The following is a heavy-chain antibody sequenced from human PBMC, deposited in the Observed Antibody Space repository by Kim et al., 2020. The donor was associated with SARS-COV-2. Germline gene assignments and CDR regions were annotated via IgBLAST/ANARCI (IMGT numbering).Heavy chain of an antibody. J-gene: IGHJ4*02. V-gene: IGHV1-3*01. Sequence: ASVKVSCKASGYTFSTYAMHWVRQAPGQRLEWMGWINAGNGNTKYSQKFQGRVTITRDTSASTAYMEVSSLRSEDTAVYYCARGTLEWLFLGDNWGQGTLVTVSS. CDR1: GYTFSTYA. CDR3: ARGTLEWLFLGDN. D-gene: IGHD3-3*01. CDR2: INAGNGNT.